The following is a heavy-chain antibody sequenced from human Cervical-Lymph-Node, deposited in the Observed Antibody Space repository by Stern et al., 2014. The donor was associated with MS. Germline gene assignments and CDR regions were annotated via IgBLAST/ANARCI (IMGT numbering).Heavy chain of an antibody. CDR1: DFTFSSYS. V-gene: IGHV3-21*02. Sequence: EVQLVESGGGLLKPGGSLRLSCAASDFTFSSYSMNWVRQAPGKGLEWVSSISSSGSYIYYADSVQGRVTISRDNAKNSLYLQLNSLRAEDTAVYYCATSAVYDFDSWGQGTLVTVSS. D-gene: IGHD3-10*01. CDR3: ATSAVYDFDS. J-gene: IGHJ4*02. CDR2: ISSSGSYI.